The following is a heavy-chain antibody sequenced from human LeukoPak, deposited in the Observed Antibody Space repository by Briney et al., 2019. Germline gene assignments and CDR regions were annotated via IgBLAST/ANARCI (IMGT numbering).Heavy chain of an antibody. CDR2: IYPGDSDT. D-gene: IGHD1-26*01. V-gene: IGHV5-51*01. Sequence: GESLKISCKGSGYSFTSYWIGWVRQMPGKGLEWMGIIYPGDSDTRYSPSFQGQVTISADKSISTAYLQWSSLKASDTAMYYCARRWVVGATKYYFDYWGQGTLVTVSS. CDR3: ARRWVVGATKYYFDY. CDR1: GYSFTSYW. J-gene: IGHJ4*02.